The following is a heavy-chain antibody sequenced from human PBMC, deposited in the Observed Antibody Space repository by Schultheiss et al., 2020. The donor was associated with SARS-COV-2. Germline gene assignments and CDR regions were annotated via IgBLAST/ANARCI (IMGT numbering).Heavy chain of an antibody. V-gene: IGHV1-18*01. D-gene: IGHD1-14*01. CDR1: GYTFNSHG. Sequence: ASVKVSCKTSGYTFNSHGINWVRQAPGQGLEWMGWISAYNGNTNYAQKLQGRLTMTTDTSTSTAYMELRSLRSDDTAVYYCARVSLLITDNAFDIWGQGTTVTVSS. CDR2: ISAYNGNT. CDR3: ARVSLLITDNAFDI. J-gene: IGHJ3*02.